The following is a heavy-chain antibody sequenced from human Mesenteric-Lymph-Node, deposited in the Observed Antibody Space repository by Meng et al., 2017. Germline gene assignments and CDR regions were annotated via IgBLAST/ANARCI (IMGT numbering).Heavy chain of an antibody. Sequence: GGSLRLSCAASGFTFDDYGMSWVRQAPGKGLEWVSGINWNGGSTGYADSVKGRFTISRDNAKNSLYLQMNSLRAEDTALYYCARGHTYYYDSSGYYHDLGFDYWGQGTLVTVSS. CDR3: ARGHTYYYDSSGYYHDLGFDY. V-gene: IGHV3-20*04. CDR1: GFTFDDYG. J-gene: IGHJ4*02. D-gene: IGHD3-22*01. CDR2: INWNGGST.